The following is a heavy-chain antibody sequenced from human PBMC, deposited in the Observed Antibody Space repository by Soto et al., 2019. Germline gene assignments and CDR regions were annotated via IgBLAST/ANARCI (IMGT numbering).Heavy chain of an antibody. CDR2: IRSKAYGGTT. CDR3: TGNRIFSAGFGELRNKDY. D-gene: IGHD3-10*01. V-gene: IGHV3-49*03. Sequence: PGGSLRLSCTASGFTFGDYAMSWFRQAPGKGLEWVGFIRSKAYGGTTEYAASVKGRFTISRDDSKSIAYLQMNSLKTEDTAVYYCTGNRIFSAGFGELRNKDYWGQGTLVTVSS. J-gene: IGHJ4*02. CDR1: GFTFGDYA.